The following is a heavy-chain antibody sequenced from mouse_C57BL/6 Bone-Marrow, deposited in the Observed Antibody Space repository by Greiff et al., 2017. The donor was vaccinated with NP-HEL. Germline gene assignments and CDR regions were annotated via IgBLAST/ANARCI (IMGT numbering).Heavy chain of an antibody. CDR2: IYPGSGNT. Sequence: QVQLQQSGAELVRPGASVKLSCKASGYTFTDYYINWVKQRPGQGLEWIARIYPGSGNTYYNEKFKGKATLTAEKSSSTAYMQLSSLTSEDSAVYFCARLRRLYYAMDYWGQGTSVTVSS. CDR1: GYTFTDYY. CDR3: ARLRRLYYAMDY. D-gene: IGHD2-12*01. J-gene: IGHJ4*01. V-gene: IGHV1-76*01.